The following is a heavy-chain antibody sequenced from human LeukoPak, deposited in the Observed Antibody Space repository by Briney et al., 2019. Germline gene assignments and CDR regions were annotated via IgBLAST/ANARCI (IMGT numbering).Heavy chain of an antibody. Sequence: PGGSLRLSCAASGFTFSSYSMNWVRQAPGKGLEWVSAISGSGGSTYYADSVKGRFTISRDNSKNTLYLQMNSLRAEDTAVYYCAKALSGSYPVYYYYYYMDVWGKGTTVTISS. CDR1: GFTFSSYS. CDR3: AKALSGSYPVYYYYYYMDV. V-gene: IGHV3-23*01. J-gene: IGHJ6*03. D-gene: IGHD1-26*01. CDR2: ISGSGGST.